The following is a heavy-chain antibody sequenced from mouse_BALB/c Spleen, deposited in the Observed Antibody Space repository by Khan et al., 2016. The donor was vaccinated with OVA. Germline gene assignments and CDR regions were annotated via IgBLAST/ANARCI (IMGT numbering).Heavy chain of an antibody. Sequence: VQLQQSGAELVKSGATVKLSCTASGLNIKDTYMYWLKQWPEQGLEWIGRIDPPNGNSKHDPNFQGKATITEDTPSTTAYLQLNSLTSENTAVYYCARMARKWGQGTTLTVSS. CDR2: IDPPNGNS. CDR3: ARMARK. CDR1: GLNIKDTY. J-gene: IGHJ2*01. V-gene: IGHV14-3*02.